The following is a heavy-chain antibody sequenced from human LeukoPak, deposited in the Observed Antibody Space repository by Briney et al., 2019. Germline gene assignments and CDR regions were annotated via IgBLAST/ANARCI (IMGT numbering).Heavy chain of an antibody. D-gene: IGHD3-22*01. CDR2: ISSSSSYI. CDR3: AKGYYDSSGYPDY. CDR1: GFTFSSYS. V-gene: IGHV3-21*01. Sequence: GGSLRLSCAASGFTFSSYSMNWVRQAPGKGLEWVSSISSSSSYIYYADSVKGRFTISRDNAKNSLYLQMNSLRAEDTAVYYCAKGYYDSSGYPDYWGQGTLVTVSS. J-gene: IGHJ4*02.